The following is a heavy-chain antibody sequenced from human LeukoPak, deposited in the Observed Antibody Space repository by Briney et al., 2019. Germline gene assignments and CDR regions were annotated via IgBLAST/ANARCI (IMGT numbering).Heavy chain of an antibody. Sequence: SQTLSLTCTVSGGSISSGDYYWSWIRQPPGKGLEWIGYIYYSGSTYYNPSLKSRITISVDTSKNQFSLKLSSVTAADTAVYFCAREFYCGGDCFAFGYWGQGTLVTVSS. V-gene: IGHV4-30-4*01. CDR1: GGSISSGDYY. J-gene: IGHJ4*02. CDR3: AREFYCGGDCFAFGY. D-gene: IGHD2-21*02. CDR2: IYYSGST.